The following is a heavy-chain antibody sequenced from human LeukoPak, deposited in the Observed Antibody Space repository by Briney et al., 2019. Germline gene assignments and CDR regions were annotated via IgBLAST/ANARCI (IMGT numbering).Heavy chain of an antibody. CDR3: ARVYSGGWPVKY. Sequence: GRSLRLSCAASGFTFSSYAMHWVRQAPGKGLEWVAVISYDGSNKYYADSVKGRFTISRDNAKNSLYLQMNSLRAEDTAVYYCARVYSGGWPVKYWGQGTLVTVSS. D-gene: IGHD6-19*01. V-gene: IGHV3-30*04. J-gene: IGHJ4*02. CDR2: ISYDGSNK. CDR1: GFTFSSYA.